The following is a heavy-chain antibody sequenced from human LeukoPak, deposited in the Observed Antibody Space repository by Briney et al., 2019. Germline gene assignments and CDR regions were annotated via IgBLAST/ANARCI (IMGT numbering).Heavy chain of an antibody. D-gene: IGHD4-23*01. Sequence: SETLSLTCTVSGGSISSYYWSWIRQPPGKGLEWIGYIYYSGSTNYNPSLKSRVTISVDTSKNQFSLKLSSVTAADTAVYYCARYPTVGLFFDYWGQGTLVTVSS. V-gene: IGHV4-59*12. CDR3: ARYPTVGLFFDY. CDR2: IYYSGST. CDR1: GGSISSYY. J-gene: IGHJ4*02.